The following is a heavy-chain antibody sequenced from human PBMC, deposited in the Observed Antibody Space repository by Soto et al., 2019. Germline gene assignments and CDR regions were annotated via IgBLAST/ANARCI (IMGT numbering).Heavy chain of an antibody. CDR3: ARERAVAGVVRRGWFDP. V-gene: IGHV1-18*04. CDR1: GYTFTSYG. J-gene: IGHJ5*02. Sequence: QVQLVQSGAEVKKPGASVTVSCKASGYTFTSYGISWVRQTPVQGMERMGWISAYNGNTNYAQKLQGRVTMTTDTSTSTAYMELRSLRSDDTAVYYCARERAVAGVVRRGWFDPWGQGTLVTVSS. CDR2: ISAYNGNT. D-gene: IGHD6-19*01.